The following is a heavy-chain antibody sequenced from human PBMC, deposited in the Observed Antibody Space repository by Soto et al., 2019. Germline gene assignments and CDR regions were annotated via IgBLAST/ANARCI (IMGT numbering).Heavy chain of an antibody. D-gene: IGHD3-10*01. V-gene: IGHV4-30-4*01. CDR3: AKDEGLLWSGELL. Sequence: SETLSLTCSVSGGSISSGYYYWSWIRQPPGKGLEWIGNIYYSGNTYYNPSLKSRLIISIDPSTNQFSLKMRSVTAADTAVYYCAKDEGLLWSGELLWGQGTLVTVSS. CDR2: IYYSGNT. J-gene: IGHJ4*01. CDR1: GGSISSGYYY.